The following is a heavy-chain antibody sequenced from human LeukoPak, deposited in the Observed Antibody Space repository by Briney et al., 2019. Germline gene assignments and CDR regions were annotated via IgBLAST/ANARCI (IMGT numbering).Heavy chain of an antibody. V-gene: IGHV4-34*01. Sequence: PSETLFLTCAVYGGSFSGYYWTWIRQPPGKGLEWIGEIHYSGRINYSPSLKSRVTISADTSNNHFSLKMNSVTAADTAVYYCSRGTDAYKCGNSWGQGTLVTVSS. D-gene: IGHD5-24*01. J-gene: IGHJ4*02. CDR2: IHYSGRI. CDR3: SRGTDAYKCGNS. CDR1: GGSFSGYY.